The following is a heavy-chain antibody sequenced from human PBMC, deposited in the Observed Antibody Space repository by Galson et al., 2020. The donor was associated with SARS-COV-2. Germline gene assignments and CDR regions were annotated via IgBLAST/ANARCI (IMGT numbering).Heavy chain of an antibody. CDR2: INPKSGGT. CDR1: GYTFTDYY. Sequence: ASVKVSCKASGYTFTDYYIHWVRQAPGQGLEWMGWINPKSGGTNYAQKFEGRVTMTRDTSITTAYMKLSRLRADDTAVYYCARLRYYAVLTGYIVDVWGQGTMVTVSS. J-gene: IGHJ6*02. CDR3: ARLRYYAVLTGYIVDV. V-gene: IGHV1-2*02. D-gene: IGHD3-9*01.